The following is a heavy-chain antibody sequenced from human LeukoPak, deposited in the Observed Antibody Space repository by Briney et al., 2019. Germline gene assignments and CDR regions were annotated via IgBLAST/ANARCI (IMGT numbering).Heavy chain of an antibody. Sequence: PGGSLRLSCAASGFNFNSHEMHWVRQAPGKGLEWVAYITSSVGITYYADYVKGRFTVSRDNANNSLFLQMNSLRAEDTAIYYGAGERNCGGDCYQGSWFDPWGQGTLVTVSS. CDR2: ITSSVGIT. D-gene: IGHD2-21*02. CDR3: AGERNCGGDCYQGSWFDP. V-gene: IGHV3-48*03. J-gene: IGHJ5*02. CDR1: GFNFNSHE.